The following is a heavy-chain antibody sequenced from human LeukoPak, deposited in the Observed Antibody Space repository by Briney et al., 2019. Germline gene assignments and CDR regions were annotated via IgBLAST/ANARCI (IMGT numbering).Heavy chain of an antibody. CDR1: GFTFSSYA. CDR2: ISSNGGST. D-gene: IGHD7-27*01. CDR3: ARGGGGTGDSAFDI. Sequence: GGSLRLSCAASGFTFSSYAMHWVRQVPGKGLEYVSAISSNGGSTYYADSVKGRFTISRDNSKNTLYLQMGSLRAEDMAVYYCARGGGGTGDSAFDIWGQGTMVTVSS. V-gene: IGHV3-64*02. J-gene: IGHJ3*02.